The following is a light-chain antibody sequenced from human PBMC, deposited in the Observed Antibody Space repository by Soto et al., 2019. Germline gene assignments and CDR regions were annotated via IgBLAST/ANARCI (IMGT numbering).Light chain of an antibody. CDR2: GAS. CDR1: QSVSSNY. Sequence: EIVLTQSPGTLSLSPGERATLSCRASQSVSSNYLAWYQQKPGQAPRPLIYGASSRATGIPDRFSGSGAGTDFTLKISRLESEDFAVYYCQQYGSSPWTFGQETKVEIK. V-gene: IGKV3-20*01. CDR3: QQYGSSPWT. J-gene: IGKJ1*01.